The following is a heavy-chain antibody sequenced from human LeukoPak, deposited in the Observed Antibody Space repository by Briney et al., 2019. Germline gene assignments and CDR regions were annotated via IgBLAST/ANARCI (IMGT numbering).Heavy chain of an antibody. CDR2: TNPNSGGT. CDR1: GYTFTGYY. D-gene: IGHD5-24*01. J-gene: IGHJ4*02. V-gene: IGHV1-2*02. Sequence: ASVKVSCKASGYTFTGYYMHWVRQAPGQGLEWMGGTNPNSGGTNYAQKIQGRVTMTRDTSISAVYMELSRLRSGDTAVYYCARDGTGVYNLVQYWGQGTLVTVSS. CDR3: ARDGTGVYNLVQY.